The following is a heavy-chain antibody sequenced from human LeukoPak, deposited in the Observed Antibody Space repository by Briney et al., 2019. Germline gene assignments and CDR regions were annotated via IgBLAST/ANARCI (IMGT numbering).Heavy chain of an antibody. V-gene: IGHV4-39*07. J-gene: IGHJ4*02. D-gene: IGHD3-10*01. CDR3: ARWATMVRGAYFDY. Sequence: PSETLSLTCTVSGGSISSSNYYWGWIHQPPGKGLEWIASINHSGSTYYNPSLKSRVTISVDTSKNQFSLKLSSVTAADTAVYYCARWATMVRGAYFDYWGQGTLVTVSS. CDR2: INHSGST. CDR1: GGSISSSNYY.